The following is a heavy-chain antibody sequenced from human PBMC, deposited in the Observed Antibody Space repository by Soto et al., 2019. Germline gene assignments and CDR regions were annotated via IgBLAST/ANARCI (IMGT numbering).Heavy chain of an antibody. Sequence: LVESGGGLVYPGGSLTLSCVGSGFRFSEHSMNWVRQAPGKGLQWVSYISSSSDSTYYADSVKGRFNVSRDNAKNALFRQMNSLRDDDTATYYCARLPKGSLVTAWGQGVRVTVSS. V-gene: IGHV3-48*02. CDR3: ARLPKGSLVTA. CDR1: GFRFSEHS. CDR2: ISSSSDST. D-gene: IGHD2-21*02. J-gene: IGHJ4*02.